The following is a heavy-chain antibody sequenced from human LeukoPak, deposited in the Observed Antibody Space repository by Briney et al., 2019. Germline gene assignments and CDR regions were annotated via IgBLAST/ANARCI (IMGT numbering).Heavy chain of an antibody. Sequence: SETLSLTCTVSGGSISSSSYYWGWIRQPPGKGLEWIGSIYYSGSTYYNPSLKSRVTISVDTSKNQFSLKLSSVTAADTAVYYCARDRHGSGSYFDYWGQGTLVTVSS. CDR1: GGSISSSSYY. CDR3: ARDRHGSGSYFDY. J-gene: IGHJ4*02. D-gene: IGHD3-10*01. CDR2: IYYSGST. V-gene: IGHV4-39*07.